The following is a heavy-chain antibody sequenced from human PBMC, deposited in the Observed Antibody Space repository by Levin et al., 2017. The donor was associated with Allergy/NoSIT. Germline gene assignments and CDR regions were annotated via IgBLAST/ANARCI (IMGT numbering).Heavy chain of an antibody. CDR2: ISWNSDTI. V-gene: IGHV3-9*01. D-gene: IGHD3-16*01. Sequence: GGSLRLSCAASGFTFDDYAMHWVRQAPGKGLEWVSTISWNSDTIGYADSVKGRFTISRDNAKNSLYLQMNSLRAEDTALYYCAKDNYATKGSYFDYWGQGTLVTVSS. CDR3: AKDNYATKGSYFDY. CDR1: GFTFDDYA. J-gene: IGHJ4*02.